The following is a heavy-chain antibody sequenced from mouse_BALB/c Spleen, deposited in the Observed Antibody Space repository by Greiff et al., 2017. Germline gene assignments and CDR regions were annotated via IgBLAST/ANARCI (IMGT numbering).Heavy chain of an antibody. J-gene: IGHJ4*01. Sequence: VNVVESGPGLVAPSQSLSITCTVSGFSLTSYGVHWVRQPPGKGLEWLGVIWAGGSTNYNSALMSRLSISKDNSKSQVFLKMNSLQTDDTAMYYCARGVSPSMDYWGQGTSVTVSS. V-gene: IGHV2-9*02. CDR3: ARGVSPSMDY. CDR2: IWAGGST. CDR1: GFSLTSYG.